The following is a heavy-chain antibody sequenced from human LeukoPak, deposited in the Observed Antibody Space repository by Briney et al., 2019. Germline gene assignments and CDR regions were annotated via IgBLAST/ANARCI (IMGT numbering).Heavy chain of an antibody. D-gene: IGHD2-15*01. J-gene: IGHJ4*02. Sequence: QTGRSLRLSCAASGFTFDDYAMHWVRQAPGKGLEWVSGISWNSGSIGYADSVKGRFTISRDNAKNSLFLQMNSLRAEDTAVYYCARDNGWSADFWGQGTLVTVSS. CDR1: GFTFDDYA. CDR2: ISWNSGSI. CDR3: ARDNGWSADF. V-gene: IGHV3-9*01.